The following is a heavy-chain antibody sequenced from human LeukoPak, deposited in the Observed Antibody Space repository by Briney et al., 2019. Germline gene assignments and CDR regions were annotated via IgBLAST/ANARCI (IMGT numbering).Heavy chain of an antibody. Sequence: GESLKISCKGSGFSFPSYWIGWVRQMPGKGLEWMGIIYPGDSDTRYSPSFQGQVTISADKSISTAYLQWSSLMASDTAMYYCARLKGHTIDYWGQGTLVTGSS. CDR2: IYPGDSDT. CDR1: GFSFPSYW. J-gene: IGHJ4*02. CDR3: ARLKGHTIDY. V-gene: IGHV5-51*01.